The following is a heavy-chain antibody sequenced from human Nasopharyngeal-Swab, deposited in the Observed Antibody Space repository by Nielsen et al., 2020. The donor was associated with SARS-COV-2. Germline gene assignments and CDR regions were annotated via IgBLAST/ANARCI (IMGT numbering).Heavy chain of an antibody. CDR3: AKDQTPTYYYDSSGLDY. D-gene: IGHD3-22*01. Sequence: LKISCAASGFTFSTYSMNWVRQAPGKGLEWVSSISSSSSYIYYADSVKGRFTISRDNAKNSLYLQMNSLRAEDTAVYYCAKDQTPTYYYDSSGLDYWGQGTLVTVSS. CDR2: ISSSSSYI. CDR1: GFTFSTYS. J-gene: IGHJ4*02. V-gene: IGHV3-21*04.